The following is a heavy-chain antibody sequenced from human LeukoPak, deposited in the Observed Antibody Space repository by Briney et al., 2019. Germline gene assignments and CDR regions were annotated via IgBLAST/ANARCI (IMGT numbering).Heavy chain of an antibody. CDR2: INNDGSST. CDR1: GFTFSSYW. CDR3: AKGAVAGTVFDY. J-gene: IGHJ4*02. V-gene: IGHV3-74*01. D-gene: IGHD6-19*01. Sequence: TGGSLRLSCAASGFTFSSYWMHWVRQAPGKGLVWVSRINNDGSSTNYADSVKGRFTISRDNAKNTVYLQMNSLRVEDTAVYYCAKGAVAGTVFDYWGQGTLVTVSS.